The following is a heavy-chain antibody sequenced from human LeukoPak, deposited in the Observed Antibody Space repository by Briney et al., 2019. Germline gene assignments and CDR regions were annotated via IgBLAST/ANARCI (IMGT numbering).Heavy chain of an antibody. Sequence: SETLSLTCAVCGGSFSGYYWSWIRQPPGKGLEWIGEINHSGSTNYNPSLKSRVTISVDTSKNQFSLKLSSVTAADTTVYYCARRAELRYCSGGSCYVGAFDIWGQGTMVTVSS. V-gene: IGHV4-34*01. J-gene: IGHJ3*02. CDR2: INHSGST. CDR1: GGSFSGYY. CDR3: ARRAELRYCSGGSCYVGAFDI. D-gene: IGHD2-15*01.